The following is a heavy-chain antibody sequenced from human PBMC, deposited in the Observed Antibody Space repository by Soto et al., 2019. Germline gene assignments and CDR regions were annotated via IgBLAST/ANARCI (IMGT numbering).Heavy chain of an antibody. CDR3: ARDQNDRIAYYHHYYYGMDV. CDR2: INPSGGRT. V-gene: IGHV1-46*01. Sequence: ASVKVSCKASGYTFTNYYLHWVRQAPGQGLEWMGIINPSGGRTNYAQKFQGRVTMTRDTSTSTVYLELTSLRSADTAVYYCARDQNDRIAYYHHYYYGMDVWGQGNKVTAS. CDR1: GYTFTNYY. J-gene: IGHJ6*02. D-gene: IGHD3-22*01.